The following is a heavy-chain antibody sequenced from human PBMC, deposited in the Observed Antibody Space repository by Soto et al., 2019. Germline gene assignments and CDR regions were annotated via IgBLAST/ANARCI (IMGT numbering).Heavy chain of an antibody. Sequence: QVQLQESGQGLVKPSDTLSLTCTVSGGSISSYYWHWIRQTAAKGLEWIGRFYSSGGSNYNPSLMNRVTMSVPTQKTQLSHRLSSVTAPDTALYFCEQAWSSDSYSYSGQGTLAT. V-gene: IGHV4-4*07. CDR3: EQAWSSDSYSY. CDR2: FYSSGGS. D-gene: IGHD6-19*01. J-gene: IGHJ4*02. CDR1: GGSISSYY.